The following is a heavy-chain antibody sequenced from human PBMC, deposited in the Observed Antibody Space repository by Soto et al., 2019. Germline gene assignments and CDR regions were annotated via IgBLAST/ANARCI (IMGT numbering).Heavy chain of an antibody. CDR1: GGTFSIYA. CDR2: IIPIFGTA. CDR3: ARYSSSWYVGIYYYYGMDV. D-gene: IGHD6-13*01. V-gene: IGHV1-69*13. J-gene: IGHJ6*02. Sequence: SVKVSCKASGGTFSIYASSWVRQAPGQGLEWMGGIIPIFGTANYAQKFQGRVTITADESTSTAYMELSSLRSEDTAVYYCARYSSSWYVGIYYYYGMDVWGQGTTVTVSS.